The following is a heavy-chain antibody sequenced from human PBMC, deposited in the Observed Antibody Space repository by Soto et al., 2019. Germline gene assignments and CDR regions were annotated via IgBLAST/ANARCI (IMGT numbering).Heavy chain of an antibody. V-gene: IGHV1-18*01. CDR3: AIYYGAKVPGGISHSWLDV. J-gene: IGHJ6*02. D-gene: IGHD2-21*01. CDR2: ISAYNGNT. CDR1: GYTFTSYG. Sequence: ASVKVSCKASGYTFTSYGISWVRQAPGQGLEWMGWISAYNGNTNYAQKLQGRVTMTTDTSTSTAYMELRSLRSDDTAVYYCAIYYGAKVPGGISHSWLDVWGQGAMVTVSS.